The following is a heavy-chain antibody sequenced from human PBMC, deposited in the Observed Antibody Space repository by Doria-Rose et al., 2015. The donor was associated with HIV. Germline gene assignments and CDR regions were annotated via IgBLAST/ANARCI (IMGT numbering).Heavy chain of an antibody. CDR1: GGSISHYY. CDR3: ARVLSGTHDY. CDR2: IFYTEST. D-gene: IGHD1-26*01. Sequence: QVQLQESGPGLVKPSETLSLTCSVSGGSISHYYWSWIRQPPGKGLEYIGDIFYTESTNYSHSLKSRVSIPIDTSKNKFSLRLSSVTAADTAVYYCARVLSGTHDYWGQGTLVTVSS. V-gene: IGHV4-59*01. J-gene: IGHJ4*02.